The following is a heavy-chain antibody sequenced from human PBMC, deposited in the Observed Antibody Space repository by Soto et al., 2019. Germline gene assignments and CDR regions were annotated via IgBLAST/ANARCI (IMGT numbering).Heavy chain of an antibody. Sequence: QVQLVQSGAEVKKPGSSVKVSCNASGGTFSSYAISWVRQAPGQGLEWMGGIIPIFGTANYAQKFQGRVTITADESTSIAYMELSSLRSEDTAVYYCARALGWNHQYYYYGMDVWGQGTTVTVSS. CDR2: IIPIFGTA. V-gene: IGHV1-69*01. J-gene: IGHJ6*02. CDR3: ARALGWNHQYYYYGMDV. CDR1: GGTFSSYA. D-gene: IGHD1-1*01.